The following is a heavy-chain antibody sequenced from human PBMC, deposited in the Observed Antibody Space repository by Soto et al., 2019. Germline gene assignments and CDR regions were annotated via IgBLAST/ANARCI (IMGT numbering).Heavy chain of an antibody. V-gene: IGHV3-73*02. CDR2: TRSKAHSYAT. Sequence: EVQLVESGGGLVQPGGALKLSCAASGFSFSDSAIHWVRQASGKGLEWVGRTRSKAHSYATAFAASVKGRFTISRDDSKNTVYLQMNSLKTEDTAVYYCTRHTVDYWGKGTLVTVSS. J-gene: IGHJ4*02. D-gene: IGHD4-4*01. CDR1: GFSFSDSA. CDR3: TRHTVDY.